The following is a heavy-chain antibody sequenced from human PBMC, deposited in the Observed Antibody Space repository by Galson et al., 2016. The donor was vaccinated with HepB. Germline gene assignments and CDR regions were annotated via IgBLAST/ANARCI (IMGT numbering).Heavy chain of an antibody. D-gene: IGHD3-22*01. CDR2: VFPGDSDT. V-gene: IGHV5-51*01. CDR3: ARRAYFYDSNVHDYSYGMDV. CDR1: EYSFTGYW. Sequence: QSGAEVKKPGESLKISCQGFEYSFTGYWIGWVRQMPGKGLEWMGFVFPGDSDTMYSPSFQGQVTISADNSISTAYLQWSSLKASDSAVYYCARRAYFYDSNVHDYSYGMDVWGQGTTVTVSS. J-gene: IGHJ6*02.